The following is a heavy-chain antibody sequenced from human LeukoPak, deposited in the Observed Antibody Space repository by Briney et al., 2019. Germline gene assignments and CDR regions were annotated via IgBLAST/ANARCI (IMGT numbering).Heavy chain of an antibody. Sequence: GGSLRLSCAASRFTLSSYWMHWVRQAPGKGLVWVSRIKSDGSATTYADFVKGRFTVSRDNAKNTLYLQMNSLRAEDTAMYFCARVGGRGSIGGDCWGQGTLVTVSS. J-gene: IGHJ4*02. CDR2: IKSDGSAT. D-gene: IGHD3-10*01. CDR1: RFTLSSYW. V-gene: IGHV3-74*03. CDR3: ARVGGRGSIGGDC.